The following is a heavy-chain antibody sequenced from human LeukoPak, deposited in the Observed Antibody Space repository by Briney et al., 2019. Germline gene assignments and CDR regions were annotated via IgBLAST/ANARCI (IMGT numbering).Heavy chain of an antibody. Sequence: GGSLRLSCAASGFSFSTQRMHWVRQAPGKGLVWVSVIYSGGSTYYADSVKGRFTISRDNSKNTLYLQMNSLRAEDTAVYYCAISWGDFDYWGQGTLVTVSS. CDR1: GFSFSTQR. CDR2: IYSGGST. D-gene: IGHD7-27*01. V-gene: IGHV3-53*01. CDR3: AISWGDFDY. J-gene: IGHJ4*02.